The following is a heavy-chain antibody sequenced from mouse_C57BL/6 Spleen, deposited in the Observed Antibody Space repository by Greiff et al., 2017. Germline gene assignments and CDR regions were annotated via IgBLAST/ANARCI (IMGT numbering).Heavy chain of an antibody. CDR1: GFNIKDDY. CDR3: TTLWLRRVGH. Sequence: EVQLQQSGAELVRPGASVKLSCTASGFNIKDDYMHWVKQRPEQGLEWIGWIDPENGDTEYASKFQGKATIPADTSSNTAYLQLSSLTSEDTAVYYCTTLWLRRVGHWGQGTSVTGSS. CDR2: IDPENGDT. V-gene: IGHV14-4*01. D-gene: IGHD2-2*01. J-gene: IGHJ4*01.